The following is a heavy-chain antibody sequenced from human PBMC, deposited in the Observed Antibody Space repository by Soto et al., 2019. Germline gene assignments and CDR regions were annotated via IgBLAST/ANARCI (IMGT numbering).Heavy chain of an antibody. V-gene: IGHV3-30*18. J-gene: IGHJ4*02. CDR1: GFTFSRYG. CDR3: AKEETRELAFDY. CDR2: ISYDGSNK. Sequence: QVQLVESGGGVVQPGRSLRLSCAASGFTFSRYGMHWVRQAPGKGLEWVAVISYDGSNKYYADSVKGRFTISRDNSKNTLYLQMHSLRAEDTAVYYCAKEETRELAFDYWGQGTLVTVSS. D-gene: IGHD1-26*01.